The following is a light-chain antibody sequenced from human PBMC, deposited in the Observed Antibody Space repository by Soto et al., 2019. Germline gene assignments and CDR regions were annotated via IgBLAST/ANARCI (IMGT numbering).Light chain of an antibody. J-gene: IGLJ2*01. CDR2: DVT. Sequence: QSVLTQPPSASGSPGQSVTISCTGTSSDVGGYNYVSWYQQHPGKAPKLMIYDVTKRPSGVPDRFSGSKSGNTASLTVSGLQAEDEADYYCSSYAGSNNFVVFGGGTKLHRP. CDR1: SSDVGGYNY. CDR3: SSYAGSNNFVV. V-gene: IGLV2-8*01.